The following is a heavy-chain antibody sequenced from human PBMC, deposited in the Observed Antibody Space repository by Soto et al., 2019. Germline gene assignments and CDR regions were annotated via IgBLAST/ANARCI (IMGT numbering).Heavy chain of an antibody. CDR3: AKDIYDSSGYYRGYYYYGMDV. V-gene: IGHV3-9*01. CDR1: GFTFDDYA. J-gene: IGHJ6*02. D-gene: IGHD3-22*01. Sequence: EVQLVESGGGLVQPGRSLRLSCAASGFTFDDYAMHWVRQAPGKGLEWVSGISWNSGSIGYADSVKGRFTISRDNAKNSLYLQMNSLRAEDTALYYCAKDIYDSSGYYRGYYYYGMDVWGQGTTVTVSS. CDR2: ISWNSGSI.